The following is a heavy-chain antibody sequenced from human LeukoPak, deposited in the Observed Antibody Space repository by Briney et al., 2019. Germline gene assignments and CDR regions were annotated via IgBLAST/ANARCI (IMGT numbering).Heavy chain of an antibody. V-gene: IGHV3-30*03. J-gene: IGHJ4*02. CDR1: GFTFSNYG. CDR2: ISYDGSNK. D-gene: IGHD6-13*01. CDR3: ARTRSSSWYHFDY. Sequence: PGRSLRLSCAASGFTFSNYGMHWVRQAPGKGLEWVAVISYDGSNKYYADSVKGRFTISRDNSKNTLYLQMNSLRTEDTAVYYCARTRSSSWYHFDYWGQGTLVTVSS.